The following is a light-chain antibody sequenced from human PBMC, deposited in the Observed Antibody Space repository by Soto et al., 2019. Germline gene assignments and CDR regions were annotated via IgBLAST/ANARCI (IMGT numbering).Light chain of an antibody. J-gene: IGKJ1*01. CDR1: QGISDY. CDR2: GAS. V-gene: IGKV1-27*01. Sequence: DIPMTQSPSSLSASVGDRVTITCRASQGISDYLAWYQQKPGKVPELLIYGASTLQSGVPSRFSGSGSGTDFTLTISSLQPEDVETYYCQEYYRAPPTFGQGTKVEI. CDR3: QEYYRAPPT.